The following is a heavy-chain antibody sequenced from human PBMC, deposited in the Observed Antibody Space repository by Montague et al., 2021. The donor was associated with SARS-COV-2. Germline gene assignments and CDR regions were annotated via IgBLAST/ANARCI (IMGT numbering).Heavy chain of an antibody. CDR2: LFHIDTA. Sequence: SETLSLTCTVSDGSVISTYPHWHWVRQSPGRGLEWIGGYLFHIDTADYNASLRSRVTISVDTSKNQFSLKLTSVTAADTAVYYCTRGIDSYKTGYWGQGIQGTVSS. J-gene: IGHJ4*02. D-gene: IGHD6-13*01. V-gene: IGHV4-61*01. CDR1: DGSVISTYPH. CDR3: TRGIDSYKTGY.